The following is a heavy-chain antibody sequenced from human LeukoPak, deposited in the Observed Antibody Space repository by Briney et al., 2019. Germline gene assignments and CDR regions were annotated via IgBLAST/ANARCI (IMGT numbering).Heavy chain of an antibody. CDR2: RKQDGSEK. D-gene: IGHD3-22*01. V-gene: IGHV3-7*01. Sequence: GGSLRLSCAASGFTFSSYWMSWVRQAPGKGLEWVANRKQDGSEKYYVDSLKGRLTISRDNAKNSLYLQMNSLRAEDTAVYYCARDSSGYHGFDYWGQGTLVTVSS. CDR1: GFTFSSYW. CDR3: ARDSSGYHGFDY. J-gene: IGHJ4*02.